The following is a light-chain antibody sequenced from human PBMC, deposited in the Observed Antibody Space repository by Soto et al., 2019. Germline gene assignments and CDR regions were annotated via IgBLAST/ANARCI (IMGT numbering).Light chain of an antibody. J-gene: IGKJ2*01. CDR1: QSVLYSSNNKNY. V-gene: IGKV4-1*01. Sequence: DIVLTQSPDLLAVSLGERTTINCKSSQSVLYSSNNKNYLGWYQQKPGQSPKLLVYWASTRESGVPDRFSGSGSGTDFTLTISSLQAEDVAVYYCQQYYSVPFTFGQGTKLEIK. CDR3: QQYYSVPFT. CDR2: WAS.